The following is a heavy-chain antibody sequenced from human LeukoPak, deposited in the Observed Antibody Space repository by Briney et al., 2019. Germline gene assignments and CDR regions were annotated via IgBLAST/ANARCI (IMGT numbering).Heavy chain of an antibody. D-gene: IGHD2-15*01. J-gene: IGHJ4*02. CDR3: AKAPVTTCRGAFCYPFDY. CDR2: ISDTGNT. CDR1: GFTLSSYA. Sequence: GGTLRLTCAASGFTLSSYAMSWVRQAPGKGLEWVSAISDTGNTYHADSVKGRFTISRDSSKNTLFLQMNRLRPEDAAVYYCAKAPVTTCRGAFCYPFDYWGLGTLVTVSS. V-gene: IGHV3-23*01.